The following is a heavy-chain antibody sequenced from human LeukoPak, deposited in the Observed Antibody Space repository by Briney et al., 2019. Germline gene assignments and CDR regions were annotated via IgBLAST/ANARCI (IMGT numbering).Heavy chain of an antibody. CDR2: INHSGST. CDR3: ARGQTVTPRY. Sequence: SETLSLTCAVYGRSFSGYYWSWIRQTPGKGLEWIGEINHSGSTNYNPSLKSRVTILVDTSKNQFSLKLSSVTAADTAVYYCARGQTVTPRYWGQGTLVTVSS. D-gene: IGHD4-17*01. CDR1: GRSFSGYY. J-gene: IGHJ4*02. V-gene: IGHV4-34*01.